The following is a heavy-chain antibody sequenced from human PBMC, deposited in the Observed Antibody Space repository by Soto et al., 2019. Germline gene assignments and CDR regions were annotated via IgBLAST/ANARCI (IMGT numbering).Heavy chain of an antibody. CDR2: IIPIFGTA. D-gene: IGHD3-22*01. Sequence: GASVKVSCKASGGTFSSYAISWVRQAPGQGLEWMGGIIPIFGTANYAQKFQGRVTITADESTSTAYMELSSLRSEDTAVYYCARLRAYGDSTGYCYFECWGKRTRV. V-gene: IGHV1-69*13. J-gene: IGHJ4*03. CDR1: GGTFSSYA. CDR3: ARLRAYGDSTGYCYFEC.